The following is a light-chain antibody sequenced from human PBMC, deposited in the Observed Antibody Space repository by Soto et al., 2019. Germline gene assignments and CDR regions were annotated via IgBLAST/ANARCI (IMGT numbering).Light chain of an antibody. CDR1: SSNIGINT. CDR3: AAWDDSVNGLYV. J-gene: IGLJ1*01. CDR2: TDN. V-gene: IGLV1-44*01. Sequence: QSVLTQPPSASGTPGQRVTISCSGSSSNIGINTVNWYQQVPGTAPKLLIYTDNQRPSGVPDRFSGSKSGTSASLAISGLQSEDEADYYCAAWDDSVNGLYVFGTGTKV.